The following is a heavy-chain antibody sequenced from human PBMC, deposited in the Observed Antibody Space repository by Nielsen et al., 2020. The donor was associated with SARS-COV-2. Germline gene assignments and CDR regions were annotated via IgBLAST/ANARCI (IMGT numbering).Heavy chain of an antibody. Sequence: WVRQAPGQGLEWMGIINPNGGATDFAQRFQGRVTITAQRSTSTAYMELSSLRSEDTAIYYCARADCIKGVCPTDYSYGMDVWGQGTTVTVSS. D-gene: IGHD2-8*01. J-gene: IGHJ6*02. V-gene: IGHV1-46*01. CDR2: INPNGGAT. CDR3: ARADCIKGVCPTDYSYGMDV.